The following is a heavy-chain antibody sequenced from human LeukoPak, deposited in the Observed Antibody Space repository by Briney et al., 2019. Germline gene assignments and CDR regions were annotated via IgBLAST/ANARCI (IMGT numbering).Heavy chain of an antibody. CDR2: IIPILGIA. CDR3: SRSIAAAGTTTYYFDY. CDR1: GGTFSSYA. Sequence: AVTVSCTASGGTFSSYAISWVRQAPGQGLEWMGRIIPILGIANYAQKFQGRVTITADKSTSTYYMELSSLRAEATVVYYSSRSIAAAGTTTYYFDYWGQGTLVTVSS. D-gene: IGHD6-13*01. J-gene: IGHJ4*02. V-gene: IGHV1-69*04.